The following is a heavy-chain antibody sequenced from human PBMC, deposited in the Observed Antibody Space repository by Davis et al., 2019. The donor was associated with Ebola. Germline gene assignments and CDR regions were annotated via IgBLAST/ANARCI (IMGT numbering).Heavy chain of an antibody. J-gene: IGHJ6*04. D-gene: IGHD6-19*01. CDR2: ISAYNGNT. V-gene: IGHV1-18*04. CDR1: GYTFTSYG. Sequence: ASVKVSCKASGYTFTSYGISWVRQAPGQGLEWMGWISAYNGNTNYAQKLQGRVTMTTDTSTSTAYMELRSLRSDDTAVYYCARDQSSGWHYYYYYGMDVWGKGTTVTVSS. CDR3: ARDQSSGWHYYYYYGMDV.